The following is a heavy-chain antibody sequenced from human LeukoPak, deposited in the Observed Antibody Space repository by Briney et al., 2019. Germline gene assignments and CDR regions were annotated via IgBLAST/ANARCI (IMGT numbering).Heavy chain of an antibody. CDR2: IWYDGSNK. J-gene: IGHJ4*02. CDR3: ARDRRDGYNYLSDY. D-gene: IGHD5-24*01. CDR1: GFTFSSYG. V-gene: IGHV3-33*01. Sequence: PGRSLRLSCAASGFTFSSYGMHWVRQAPGKGPEWVAVIWYDGSNKYYADSVKGRFTISRDNSKNTLYLQMNSLRAEDTAVYYCARDRRDGYNYLSDYWGQGTLVTVSS.